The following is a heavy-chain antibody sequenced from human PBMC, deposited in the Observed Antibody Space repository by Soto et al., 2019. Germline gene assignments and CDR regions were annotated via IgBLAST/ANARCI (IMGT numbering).Heavy chain of an antibody. J-gene: IGHJ5*02. Sequence: SETLSLTCAVYVGSVNGYYWNWIRQPPGKGLEWIGEINHTGDTHYNPSLQSRVTISVDKSNNQFSLRLTSVTAADTAVYFCAREIVTAGGNNYFDPWGPGTLVTVSS. D-gene: IGHD2-21*02. CDR1: VGSVNGYY. CDR3: AREIVTAGGNNYFDP. CDR2: INHTGDT. V-gene: IGHV4-34*01.